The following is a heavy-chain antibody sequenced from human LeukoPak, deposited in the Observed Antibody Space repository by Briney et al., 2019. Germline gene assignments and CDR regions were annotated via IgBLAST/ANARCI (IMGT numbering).Heavy chain of an antibody. CDR1: GYTFTRYY. D-gene: IGHD3-10*01. J-gene: IGHJ4*02. CDR2: IDPSGGGT. V-gene: IGHV1-46*01. CDR3: ASLGSGSSPIIDFDY. Sequence: ASVKVSYKASGYTFTRYYMHWVRQASGQGLEWMGIIDPSGGGTSYAQKFQGRVIMTRDTSTSTVYMELSSLRSEDTAVYYCASLGSGSSPIIDFDYWGQGTLVTVSS.